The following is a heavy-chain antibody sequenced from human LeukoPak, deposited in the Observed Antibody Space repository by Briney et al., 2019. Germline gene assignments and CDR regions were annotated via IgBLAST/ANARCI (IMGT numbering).Heavy chain of an antibody. CDR3: ARVAAWDSSGYLFEY. D-gene: IGHD3-22*01. J-gene: IGHJ4*02. V-gene: IGHV3-74*01. Sequence: PGGSLRLSCAAFGFTFSGYALTWVRQAPGKGLVWVSRINSDGSSTSYADSVKGRFTISRENAKNTLYLQMNSLRAEDTAVYYCARVAAWDSSGYLFEYWGQGTLVTVSS. CDR2: INSDGSST. CDR1: GFTFSGYA.